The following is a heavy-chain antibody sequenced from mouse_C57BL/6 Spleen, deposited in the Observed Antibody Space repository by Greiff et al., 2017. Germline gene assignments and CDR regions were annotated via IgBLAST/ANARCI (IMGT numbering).Heavy chain of an antibody. V-gene: IGHV1-20*01. J-gene: IGHJ4*01. D-gene: IGHD1-1*02. CDR3: ARRDYGYYYAMDY. Sequence: EVQLQQSGPELVKPGDSVKISCKASGYSFTGYFMNWVMQSHGKSLEWIGDIYPGSGGTNYNEKFKSKATLTVDTSSSTAYMQLSSLTSEDSAVYYCARRDYGYYYAMDYWGQGTSVTVSS. CDR2: IYPGSGGT. CDR1: GYSFTGYF.